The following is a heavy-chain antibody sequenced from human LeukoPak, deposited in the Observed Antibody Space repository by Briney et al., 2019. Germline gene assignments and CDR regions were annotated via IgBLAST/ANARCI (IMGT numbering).Heavy chain of an antibody. CDR1: GFTFSSYE. J-gene: IGHJ4*02. CDR3: ANDYGDLTGLFDY. V-gene: IGHV3-48*03. D-gene: IGHD4-17*01. Sequence: GGSLRLSCAASGFTFSSYEMNWVRQAPGKGLEWVSYISSSGSTIYYADSVKGRFTISRDNAKNSLYLQMNSLRAEDTAVYYCANDYGDLTGLFDYWGQGTLVTVSS. CDR2: ISSSGSTI.